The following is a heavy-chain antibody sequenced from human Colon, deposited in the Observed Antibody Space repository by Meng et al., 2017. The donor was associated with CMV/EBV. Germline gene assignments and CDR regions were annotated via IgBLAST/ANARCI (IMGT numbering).Heavy chain of an antibody. Sequence: GGSLRLSCKTSGYIFTSYWVGWVRQMPGKGLEWMGIIYPADSDTRYSPSFQGQVTISVDKSISTAYLEWRSLKASDTGIYYCARRELGSYFTWGQGTPVTVSS. CDR1: GYIFTSYW. CDR3: ARRELGSYFT. J-gene: IGHJ5*02. D-gene: IGHD1-26*01. V-gene: IGHV5-51*01. CDR2: IYPADSDT.